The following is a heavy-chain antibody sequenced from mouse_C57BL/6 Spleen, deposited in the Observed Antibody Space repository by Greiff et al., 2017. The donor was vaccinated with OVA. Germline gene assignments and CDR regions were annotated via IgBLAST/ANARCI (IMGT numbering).Heavy chain of an antibody. Sequence: VQLQQSGPVLVKPGASVKMSCKASGYTFTDYYMNWVKQSHGKSLEWIGVINPYNGGTSYNQKFKGKATLTVDKSSSTAYMELNSLTSEDSAVYYCARDYGSSLWYFDVWGTGTTVTVSS. V-gene: IGHV1-19*01. CDR1: GYTFTDYY. D-gene: IGHD1-1*01. CDR3: ARDYGSSLWYFDV. J-gene: IGHJ1*03. CDR2: INPYNGGT.